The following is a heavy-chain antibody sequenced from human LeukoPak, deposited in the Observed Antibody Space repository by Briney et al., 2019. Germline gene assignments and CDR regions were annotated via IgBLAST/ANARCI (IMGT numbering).Heavy chain of an antibody. CDR3: ARGGVYGDYALDY. CDR2: ISYDGSNK. CDR1: GFTFSSYG. V-gene: IGHV3-30*03. J-gene: IGHJ4*02. D-gene: IGHD4-17*01. Sequence: PSGGSLRLSCAASGFTFSSYGMHWVRQAPGKGLEWVAVISYDGSNKYYADSVKGRFTISRDNSKNTLYLQMNSLRAEDTAVYYCARGGVYGDYALDYWGQGTLVTVSS.